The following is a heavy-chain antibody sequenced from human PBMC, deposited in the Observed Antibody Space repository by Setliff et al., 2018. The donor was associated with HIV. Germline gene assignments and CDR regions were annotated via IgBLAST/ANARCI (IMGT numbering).Heavy chain of an antibody. J-gene: IGHJ6*02. CDR3: ARNFGLSPSGKYYYYYGMDI. CDR1: GYTFTGHY. D-gene: IGHD3-10*01. CDR2: VNPNSGDA. V-gene: IGHV1-2*02. Sequence: GESLKVSCKASGYTFTGHYLHWVRQAPGQGLEWLGWVNPNSGDAIYAQNFQGRVTMTRDTSINAAYMELRGLRSDATAVYYCARNFGLSPSGKYYYYYGMDIWGQGTTVTVSS.